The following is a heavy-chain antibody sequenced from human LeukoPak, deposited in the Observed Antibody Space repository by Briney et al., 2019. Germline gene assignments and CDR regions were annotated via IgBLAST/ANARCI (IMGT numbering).Heavy chain of an antibody. Sequence: SQTLSLTCAVSGGSISSGGYSWSWIRQPPGKGLEWIGYIYHSGSTYYNPSLKSRVTISVDGSKNQFSLKLSSVTAADTAVYYCARGEGVVPAAISYWGQGTLVTVSS. V-gene: IGHV4-30-2*01. CDR2: IYHSGST. CDR1: GGSISSGGYS. CDR3: ARGEGVVPAAISY. J-gene: IGHJ4*02. D-gene: IGHD2-2*02.